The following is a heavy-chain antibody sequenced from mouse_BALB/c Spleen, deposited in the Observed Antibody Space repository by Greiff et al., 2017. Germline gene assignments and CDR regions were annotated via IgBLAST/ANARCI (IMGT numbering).Heavy chain of an antibody. D-gene: IGHD1-1*02. J-gene: IGHJ4*01. CDR1: GYTFSSYW. Sequence: QVQLQQSGAELMKPGASVKISCKATGYTFSSYWIEWVKQRPGHGLEWIGEILPGSGSTNYNEKFKGKATFTADTSSNTAYMQLSSLTSEDSAVYYCARHYGYDAMDYWGQGTSVTVSS. CDR2: ILPGSGST. V-gene: IGHV1-9*01. CDR3: ARHYGYDAMDY.